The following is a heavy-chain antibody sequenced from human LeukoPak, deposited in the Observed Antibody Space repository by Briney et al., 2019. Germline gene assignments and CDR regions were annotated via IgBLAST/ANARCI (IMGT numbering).Heavy chain of an antibody. CDR2: ISGSGGSS. CDR1: GFTFSSYA. V-gene: IGHV3-23*01. D-gene: IGHD3-10*01. J-gene: IGHJ4*02. Sequence: PGGSLRLSCAASGFTFSSYAMSWVRQAPGKGLEWVSAISGSGGSSYYADSVKGRFTISRDNSKNTLYLQMNSLRAEDTAVYYCAKDLEWFGTYEFDYWGQGTLVTVSS. CDR3: AKDLEWFGTYEFDY.